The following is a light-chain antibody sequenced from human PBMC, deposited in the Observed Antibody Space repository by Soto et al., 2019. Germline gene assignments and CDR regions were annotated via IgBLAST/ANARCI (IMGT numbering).Light chain of an antibody. J-gene: IGLJ1*01. CDR3: SSFTTSTTYV. CDR1: SSDVGGYNS. V-gene: IGLV2-14*03. Sequence: ALTQPDSVSGSPGQSITISCTGTSSDVGGYNSVSWYQQHPGKAPKLMIYEVSRRPSGVSNRFSGSKSANTASLTISGLQAEDEADYYCSSFTTSTTYVFGTGTKVTVL. CDR2: EVS.